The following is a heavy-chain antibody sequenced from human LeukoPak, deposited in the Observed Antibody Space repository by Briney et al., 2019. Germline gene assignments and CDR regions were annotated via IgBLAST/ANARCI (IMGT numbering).Heavy chain of an antibody. CDR3: AKGSSSGRPYYFDY. D-gene: IGHD3-22*01. CDR2: IKSDGSDT. J-gene: IGHJ4*02. CDR1: GFTFSTYW. Sequence: GGSLRLSCAASGFTFSTYWMHWVRQAPGEGLVWVSRIKSDGSDTSYADSVKGRFTISRDNAKNTLYLQMNSLRAEDTAIYYCAKGSSSGRPYYFDYWGQGTLVTVSS. V-gene: IGHV3-74*01.